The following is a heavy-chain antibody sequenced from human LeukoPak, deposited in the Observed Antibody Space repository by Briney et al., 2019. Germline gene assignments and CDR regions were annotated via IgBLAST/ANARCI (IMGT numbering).Heavy chain of an antibody. V-gene: IGHV3-21*01. CDR3: ARGNAHAFDI. J-gene: IGHJ3*02. CDR1: GFTFSSYS. CDR2: ISSSSSYI. Sequence: GGSLRLSCAASGFTFSSYSMNWVRQAPGKGLEWVSSISSSSSYIYYADSVKGRFTISRDNAKNSLYLQMNSLRTEDTAVYFCARGNAHAFDIWGQGTMVTVSS. D-gene: IGHD1-1*01.